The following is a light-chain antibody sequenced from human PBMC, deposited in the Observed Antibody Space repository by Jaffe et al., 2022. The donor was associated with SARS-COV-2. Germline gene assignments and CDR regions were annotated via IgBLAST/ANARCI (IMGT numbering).Light chain of an antibody. Sequence: MVMTQSPATLSVSPGEGATLSCRASQTVSTNLAWYQQKPGQPPRIIIYDASTRATGIPARFSGSGSGTEFTLTISSLQPEDSAVYYCQQYNDWPPYTFGQGTKLEIK. V-gene: IGKV3D-15*01. CDR1: QTVSTN. CDR2: DAS. J-gene: IGKJ2*01. CDR3: QQYNDWPPYT.